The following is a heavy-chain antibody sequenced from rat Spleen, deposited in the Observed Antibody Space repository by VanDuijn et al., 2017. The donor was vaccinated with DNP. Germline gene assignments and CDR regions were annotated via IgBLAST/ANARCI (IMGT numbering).Heavy chain of an antibody. CDR1: GFTFSDYS. J-gene: IGHJ2*01. V-gene: IGHV5-20*01. CDR2: ISPDGHIT. Sequence: EVQLVESGGGLVQPGRSMKLSCAVSGFTFSDYSMAWVLQAPTKGLEWVASISPDGHITYYQDSVKGRFTISRDNGKSTLYLQMESLRSEDTATYYCTKDAFDYWGQGVMFTVSS. CDR3: TKDAFDY.